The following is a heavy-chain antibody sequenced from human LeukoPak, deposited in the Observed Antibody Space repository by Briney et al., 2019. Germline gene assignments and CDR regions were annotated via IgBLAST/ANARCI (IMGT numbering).Heavy chain of an antibody. Sequence: PSETLSLTCVVSDDYVSRVDYYWGWVRQSPGKGLQWIGYMYYRGSAYYSPPLERRLSISIDTSKNQFSLQLRSVTAADTAVYYCARVLRFYFDTTGYYFDHWGQGTLVTVSS. V-gene: IGHV4-30-4*01. D-gene: IGHD3-22*01. CDR1: DDYVSRVDYY. CDR2: MYYRGSA. CDR3: ARVLRFYFDTTGYYFDH. J-gene: IGHJ4*02.